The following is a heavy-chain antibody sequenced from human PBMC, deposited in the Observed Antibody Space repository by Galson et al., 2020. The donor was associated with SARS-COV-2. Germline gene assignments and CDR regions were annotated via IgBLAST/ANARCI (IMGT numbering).Heavy chain of an antibody. CDR1: GFTFSSYW. Sequence: GGSLRLSCAASGFTFSSYWMRWVRQAPGKGLEWVANIKQDGSEKYYVDSVKGRFTISRDNAKNSLYLQMNSLRAEDTAVYYCARDLGGYSSGWCKGVGHYFDCCGQVTLGTVSS. J-gene: IGHJ4*02. CDR2: IKQDGSEK. V-gene: IGHV3-7*01. CDR3: ARDLGGYSSGWCKGVGHYFDC. D-gene: IGHD6-19*01.